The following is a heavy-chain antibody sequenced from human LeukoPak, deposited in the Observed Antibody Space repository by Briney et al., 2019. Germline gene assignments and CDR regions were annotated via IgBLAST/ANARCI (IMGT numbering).Heavy chain of an antibody. D-gene: IGHD6-19*01. CDR2: ISPGGGDI. J-gene: IGHJ4*02. CDR3: ASGRGIAVEGPGGYFDF. V-gene: IGHV3-11*01. Sequence: GGSLRLSCVASGFIFSDFHMNWIRQAPGKGLEWISYISPGGGDIYFADSVNGRFTLSRDNAKNSLYLQMNRLTAEDTAVYYCASGRGIAVEGPGGYFDFWGQGIPVTVSS. CDR1: GFIFSDFH.